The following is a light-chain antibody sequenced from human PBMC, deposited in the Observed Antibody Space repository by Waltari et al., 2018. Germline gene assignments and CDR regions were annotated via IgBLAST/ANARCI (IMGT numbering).Light chain of an antibody. J-gene: IGKJ4*01. CDR3: QQHDNLPPT. Sequence: DIQMTQSPSSLSASVGDRVTITCQASQDISNYLNWYQQKPGKAPKLLIYDESNLETGVPSRFSGSGYGTDFTFTISSLQPEDIATYYCQQHDNLPPTFGGGTKVEIK. CDR1: QDISNY. V-gene: IGKV1-33*01. CDR2: DES.